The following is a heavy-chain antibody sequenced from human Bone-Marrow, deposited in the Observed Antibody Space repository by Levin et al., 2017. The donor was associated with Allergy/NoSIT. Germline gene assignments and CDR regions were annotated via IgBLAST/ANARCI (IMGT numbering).Heavy chain of an antibody. J-gene: IGHJ4*01. D-gene: IGHD1-14*01. Sequence: GESLKISCAASGFPFNTYWMHWVRHAPGKGLVWVSRISSDGTKITYADSVRGRFTISRDNVENTLYLQMNSLRAEDTAVYHCVREYNTDPYFDHWGHGTLV. CDR3: VREYNTDPYFDH. CDR1: GFPFNTYW. CDR2: ISSDGTKI. V-gene: IGHV3-74*03.